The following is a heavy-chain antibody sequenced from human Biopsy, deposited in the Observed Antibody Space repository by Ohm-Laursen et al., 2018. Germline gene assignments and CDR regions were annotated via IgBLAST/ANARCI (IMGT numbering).Heavy chain of an antibody. J-gene: IGHJ3*02. CDR1: GYSFTNYW. CDR2: IYPGDSDT. CDR3: AKHGGLGDFWSGYPLAAFDI. V-gene: IGHV5-51*01. D-gene: IGHD3-3*01. Sequence: ESLGISCKGSGYSFTNYWIGWVRQMPGKGLEWMGLIYPGDSDTRYSPSFQGQVTISVDKSISTAYVQWNSLKASDTAMYYCAKHGGLGDFWSGYPLAAFDIWGQGTMVTVSS.